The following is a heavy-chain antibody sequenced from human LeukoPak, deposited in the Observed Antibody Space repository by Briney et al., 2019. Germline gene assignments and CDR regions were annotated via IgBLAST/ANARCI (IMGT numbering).Heavy chain of an antibody. CDR2: ISTYNGNT. J-gene: IGHJ4*02. Sequence: ASVKVSCKASGYTFTTYGLSWVRQAPGQGLEWMGWISTYNGNTNYAQKFQGRVTMTTDTSTSTAYMELRSLRSDDTAVYYCARDPTEDFWSGFYSYFDFWGQGTLSPSP. CDR3: ARDPTEDFWSGFYSYFDF. CDR1: GYTFTTYG. V-gene: IGHV1-18*01. D-gene: IGHD3-3*01.